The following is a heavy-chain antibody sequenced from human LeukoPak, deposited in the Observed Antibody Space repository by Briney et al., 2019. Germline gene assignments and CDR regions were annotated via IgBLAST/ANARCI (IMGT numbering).Heavy chain of an antibody. CDR2: IIPIFGTA. CDR3: ARGRVRWELPQYYYYDYGMDV. J-gene: IGHJ6*02. D-gene: IGHD1-26*01. Sequence: ASVKVSCKASGGTFSSYAISWVRQAPGQGLEWMGGIIPIFGTANYAQKFQGRVTITADESTSTAYMELSSLRSEDTAVYYCARGRVRWELPQYYYYDYGMDVWGQGTTVTVSS. V-gene: IGHV1-69*13. CDR1: GGTFSSYA.